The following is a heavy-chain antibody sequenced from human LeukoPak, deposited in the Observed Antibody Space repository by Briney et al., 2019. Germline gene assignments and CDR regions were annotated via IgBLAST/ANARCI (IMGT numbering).Heavy chain of an antibody. CDR1: GFTFSGYW. CDR2: IKQDGSEK. CDR3: ARDKGAFDI. V-gene: IGHV3-7*01. J-gene: IGHJ3*02. Sequence: GRSLRLSCAASGFTFSGYWMGWVRQAPGKGLEWVANIKQDGSEKYYVDSVKGRFTISRDNAKNSLYLQMNSLRAEDTAVYYCARDKGAFDIWGQGTMVTVSP.